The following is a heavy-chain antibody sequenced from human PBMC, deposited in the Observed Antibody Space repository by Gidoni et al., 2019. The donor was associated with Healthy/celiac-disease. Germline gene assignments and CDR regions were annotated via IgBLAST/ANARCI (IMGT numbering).Heavy chain of an antibody. CDR3: ARGYCSSTSCPRGGFYAFDI. J-gene: IGHJ3*02. Sequence: QVQLVQSGAEVKKPGASVKVSCKASGYTFTSYAMHWVRQAPGQRLEWMGWINAGNGNTKYSQKFQGRVTITRDTSASTAYMELSSLRSEDTAVYYCARGYCSSTSCPRGGFYAFDIWGQGTMVTVSS. CDR1: GYTFTSYA. V-gene: IGHV1-3*01. CDR2: INAGNGNT. D-gene: IGHD2-2*01.